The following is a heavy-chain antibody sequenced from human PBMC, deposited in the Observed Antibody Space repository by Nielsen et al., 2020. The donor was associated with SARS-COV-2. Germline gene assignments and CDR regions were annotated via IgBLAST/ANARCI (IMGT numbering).Heavy chain of an antibody. CDR1: GYTFTTYA. CDR2: INAGNGNT. D-gene: IGHD3-3*01. CDR3: ARSGLRFLDWPPRDFYYGMDL. Sequence: ASVKVSCKASGYTFTTYAMHWVRQAPGQRLEWMGWINAGNGNTEYSQKFQDRVTITWDTSATTVYMALTSLTSEDTAAYYCARSGLRFLDWPPRDFYYGMDLWGQGTMVTVSS. V-gene: IGHV1-3*01. J-gene: IGHJ6*02.